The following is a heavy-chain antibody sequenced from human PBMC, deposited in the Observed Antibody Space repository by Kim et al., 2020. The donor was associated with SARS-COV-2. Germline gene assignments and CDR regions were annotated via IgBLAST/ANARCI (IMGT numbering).Heavy chain of an antibody. J-gene: IGHJ5*02. CDR3: ARDLGVVVPAYNWFDP. Sequence: KFQGRVTITRDTSASTAYMELSSLRSEDTAVYYCARDLGVVVPAYNWFDPWGQGTLVTVSS. D-gene: IGHD2-2*01. V-gene: IGHV1-3*01.